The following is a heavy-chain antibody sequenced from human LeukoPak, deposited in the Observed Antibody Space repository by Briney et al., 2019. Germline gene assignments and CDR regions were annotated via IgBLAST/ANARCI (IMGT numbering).Heavy chain of an antibody. V-gene: IGHV3-48*03. CDR2: ISSSVSTI. CDR1: GFILSSYE. J-gene: IGHJ4*02. D-gene: IGHD6-19*01. Sequence: GGSLRHSCAASGFILSSYEMNWVRQAPGRGLEWVSYISSSVSTIFYADSVKGRFTISRENAKNSLYLQMNSLRVEDTVVYYCAREAYSSGWSIWDCWGQGTLVTVSS. CDR3: AREAYSSGWSIWDC.